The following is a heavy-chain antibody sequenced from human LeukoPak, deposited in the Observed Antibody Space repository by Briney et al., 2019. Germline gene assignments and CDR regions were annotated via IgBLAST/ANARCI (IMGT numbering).Heavy chain of an antibody. CDR3: AKDPLGGYYYGSGSYFK. J-gene: IGHJ4*02. D-gene: IGHD3-10*01. CDR2: IRYDGSNK. V-gene: IGHV3-30*02. CDR1: GFTLSDYY. Sequence: GGSLRLSCAASGFTLSDYYMSWIRQAPGKGLEWVAFIRYDGSNKYYADSVKGRLTISRDNSKNTLYLQMNSLRAEDTAVYYCAKDPLGGYYYGSGSYFKWGQGTLVTVSS.